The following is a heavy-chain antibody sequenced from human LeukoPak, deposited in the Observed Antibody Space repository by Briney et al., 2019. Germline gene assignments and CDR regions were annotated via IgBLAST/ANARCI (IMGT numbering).Heavy chain of an antibody. CDR1: GYTFTSYY. V-gene: IGHV1-46*03. Sequence: GASVKVSCKASGYTFTSYYMHWVLQAPGQGLEWMGIINPSGGSTSYAQRFQGRVTMTRDTSTSTVYMELSSLRSEDTAVYYCDTPGGNYYDFWSGYSQGAFDIWGQGTMVTVSS. CDR2: INPSGGST. D-gene: IGHD3-3*01. J-gene: IGHJ3*02. CDR3: DTPGGNYYDFWSGYSQGAFDI.